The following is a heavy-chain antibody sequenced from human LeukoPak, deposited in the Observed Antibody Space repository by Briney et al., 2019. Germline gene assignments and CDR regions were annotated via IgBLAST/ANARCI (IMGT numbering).Heavy chain of an antibody. Sequence: GGSLRLSCAASGFTFSDYNMRWIRQAPGKGLEWVSSISRSGSTIYYADSVKGRFTISRDNAKNSLYLQMNSLRAEDTAVYYCASSGGTLWGKGTTVTISS. V-gene: IGHV3-11*04. CDR3: ASSGGTL. CDR2: ISRSGSTI. D-gene: IGHD6-25*01. CDR1: GFTFSDYN. J-gene: IGHJ6*04.